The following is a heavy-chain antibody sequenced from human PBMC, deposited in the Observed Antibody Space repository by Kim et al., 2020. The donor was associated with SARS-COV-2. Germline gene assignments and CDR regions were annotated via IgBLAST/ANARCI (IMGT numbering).Heavy chain of an antibody. CDR2: IYYSGST. CDR3: ARYRPFPIVGATRDHYYYYGMDV. Sequence: SETLSLTCTVSGGSISSSSYYWGWIRQPPGKGLEWIGSIYYSGSTYYNPSLKSRVTISVDTSKNQFSLKLSSVTAADTAVYYCARYRPFPIVGATRDHYYYYGMDVWGQGTTVTVSS. J-gene: IGHJ6*02. V-gene: IGHV4-39*01. D-gene: IGHD1-26*01. CDR1: GGSISSSSYY.